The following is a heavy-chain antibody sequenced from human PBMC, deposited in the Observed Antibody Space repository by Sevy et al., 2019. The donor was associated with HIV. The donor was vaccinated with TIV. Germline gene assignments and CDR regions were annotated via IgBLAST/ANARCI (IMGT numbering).Heavy chain of an antibody. J-gene: IGHJ4*02. Sequence: VSLRLSCAASGFTFSKYSMSWVRQPPGKGLEWVSTLSFGCGEINHADSVKGRFTISRDNSKNSLYLQMNNLRAEDTAVYYCAREGCTKPHDYWGQGTLVTVSS. CDR3: AREGCTKPHDY. CDR2: LSFGCGEI. D-gene: IGHD2-8*01. CDR1: GFTFSKYS. V-gene: IGHV3-23*01.